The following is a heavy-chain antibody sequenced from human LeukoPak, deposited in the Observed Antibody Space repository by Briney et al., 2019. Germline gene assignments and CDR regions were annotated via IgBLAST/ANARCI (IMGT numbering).Heavy chain of an antibody. D-gene: IGHD3-16*01. CDR1: GDSISSYY. V-gene: IGHV4-59*01. CDR2: IYYSGTT. Sequence: TSETLSLTCSVSGDSISSYYWSWIRQPPGKGLEWIGYIYYSGTTKYNPSLESRVTISVDTSKSQFSLKVNSVTSADTAIYYCATSYYDYDRWDYWGQGALVTVSS. CDR3: ATSYYDYDRWDY. J-gene: IGHJ4*02.